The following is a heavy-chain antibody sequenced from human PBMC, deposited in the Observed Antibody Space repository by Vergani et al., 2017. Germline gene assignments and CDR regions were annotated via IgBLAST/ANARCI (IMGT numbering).Heavy chain of an antibody. J-gene: IGHJ4*02. V-gene: IGHV3-7*01. CDR1: GFTFSSYW. Sequence: EVQLVESGGGLVQPGGSLRLSCAASGFTFSSYWMSWVRQAPGNGLEWVANIKQDGSEKYYADSVKGRFTISRDNSKNTLFLQMNSLRPEDTAVYYCARDTVTGSRYFDYWGQGTLVTVSS. CDR3: ARDTVTGSRYFDY. D-gene: IGHD6-19*01. CDR2: IKQDGSEK.